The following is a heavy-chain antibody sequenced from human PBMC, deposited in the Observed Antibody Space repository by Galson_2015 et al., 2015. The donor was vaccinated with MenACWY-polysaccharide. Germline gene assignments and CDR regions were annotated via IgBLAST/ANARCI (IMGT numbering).Heavy chain of an antibody. V-gene: IGHV3-23*01. J-gene: IGHJ4*02. CDR1: GFTFSSYA. CDR2: ISLSGVTT. Sequence: SLRLSCAASGFTFSSYAMSWVRQAPGKGLEWVSTISLSGVTTYYADSVKGRFTISRDNSKNTVYLQMNNLRVEDTAVYHCAKGWRQSVSTGYFDYWGQGTLVTVSS. D-gene: IGHD1-14*01. CDR3: AKGWRQSVSTGYFDY.